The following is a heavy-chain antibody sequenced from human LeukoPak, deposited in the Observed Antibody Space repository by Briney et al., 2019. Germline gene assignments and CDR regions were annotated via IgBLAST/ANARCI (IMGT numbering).Heavy chain of an antibody. CDR2: ISSIGTTI. CDR3: ARGERGDY. Sequence: GGSLRLSCAASGFTFSVYEMNWVRQAPGKGLEWVSYISSIGTTIYYADSVKGRFTISRDNAKNSLYLQMNSLRAEDTAVYYCARGERGDYWGQGTLVTVSS. V-gene: IGHV3-48*03. D-gene: IGHD1-26*01. CDR1: GFTFSVYE. J-gene: IGHJ4*02.